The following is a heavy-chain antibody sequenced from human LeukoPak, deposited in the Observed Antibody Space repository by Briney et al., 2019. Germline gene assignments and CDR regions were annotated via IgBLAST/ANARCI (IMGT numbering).Heavy chain of an antibody. Sequence: ASVKVSCKASGYTFTSYGISWVRQAPGQGLEWMGWISAYNGNTNYAQKPQGRVTITTDTSTSTAYRERRSLRSDDTAVYSCARDRTPRITMVVVPGGYWGQGTLVTVSS. D-gene: IGHD3-22*01. CDR3: ARDRTPRITMVVVPGGY. J-gene: IGHJ4*02. V-gene: IGHV1-18*01. CDR2: ISAYNGNT. CDR1: GYTFTSYG.